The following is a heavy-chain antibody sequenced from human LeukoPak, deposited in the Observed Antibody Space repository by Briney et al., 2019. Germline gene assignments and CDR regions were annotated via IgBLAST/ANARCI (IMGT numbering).Heavy chain of an antibody. CDR2: IYYSGTT. CDR3: VRQGYSSFDY. CDR1: GGFISSTGYY. J-gene: IGHJ4*02. Sequence: SETLSLTCTVSGGFISSTGYYWGWIRQPPGKGLEWIGIIYYSGTTYYNPSLRSRVTISVDTSKSQFSLKLSSVTAADTAVYYCVRQGYSSFDYWGQGTLVTVSS. V-gene: IGHV4-39*01. D-gene: IGHD6-19*01.